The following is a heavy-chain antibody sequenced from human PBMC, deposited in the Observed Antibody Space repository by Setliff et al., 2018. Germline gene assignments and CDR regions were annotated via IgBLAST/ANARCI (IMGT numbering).Heavy chain of an antibody. CDR1: GYSLKDSS. D-gene: IGHD5-18*01. CDR2: INPGSGAT. CDR3: ARFSGHNYGSFDS. Sequence: ASVKVSCKVSGYSLKDSSMHWVRQAPGQGLEWMGWINPGSGATNLAQRFQGRVTMTRGTSISTAYMELSSLRSDDTAVYYCARFSGHNYGSFDSWGQGTLVTVSS. J-gene: IGHJ4*02. V-gene: IGHV1-2*02.